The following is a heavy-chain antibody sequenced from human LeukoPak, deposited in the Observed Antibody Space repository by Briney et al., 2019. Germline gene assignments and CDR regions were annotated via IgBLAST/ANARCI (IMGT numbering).Heavy chain of an antibody. CDR2: IYYSGST. CDR3: ARGDRVGAGVFDY. J-gene: IGHJ4*02. V-gene: IGHV4-59*01. D-gene: IGHD1-26*01. CDR1: GGSISSYY. Sequence: SETLSLTCTVSGGSISSYYWSWIRQPPGKGLEWIGYIYYSGSTNYNPSLKSRVTISVDTSKNQFSLKLSSVTAADTAVYYCARGDRVGAGVFDYWGQGTLVTVSS.